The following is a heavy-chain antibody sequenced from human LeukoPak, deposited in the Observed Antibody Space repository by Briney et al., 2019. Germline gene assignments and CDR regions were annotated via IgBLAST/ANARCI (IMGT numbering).Heavy chain of an antibody. V-gene: IGHV3-11*01. J-gene: IGHJ3*02. CDR2: ISSSGNTK. CDR1: GFTLSDYY. Sequence: GGSLRLSCAASGFTLSDYYMSWVRQAPGKGLEWVSYISSSGNTKYYADSVKGRFTITRDNARNSLYLQMSSLRAEDTAVYYCARDYPYDYGDYGWTFDIWGQGTMVTVSS. CDR3: ARDYPYDYGDYGWTFDI. D-gene: IGHD4-17*01.